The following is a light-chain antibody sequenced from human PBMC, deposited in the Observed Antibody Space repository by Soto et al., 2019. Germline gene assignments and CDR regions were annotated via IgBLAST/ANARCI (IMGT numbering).Light chain of an antibody. Sequence: QSALTQPASVSGSPGQSITISCTGTSSDVGGYNYVSWYQQHPGKAPKLMIYEASKRPSGAPNRFSGSKSGNTASLTISGLQAEDEADYYCCSYAGSSTWVFGTGTKLTVL. V-gene: IGLV2-23*01. CDR1: SSDVGGYNY. CDR3: CSYAGSSTWV. J-gene: IGLJ1*01. CDR2: EAS.